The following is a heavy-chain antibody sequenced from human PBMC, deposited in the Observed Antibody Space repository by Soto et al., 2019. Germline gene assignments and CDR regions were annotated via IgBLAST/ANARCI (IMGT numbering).Heavy chain of an antibody. CDR3: ARVGLEQWLAYYYYGMDV. Sequence: QVQLVQSGAEVKKPGASVKVSCKASGYTFTSYGISWVRQAPGQGLEWMGWISAYNGNTNYAQKLQGRVTMTTDTSTSTADMELRSLRSDDTAVYYCARVGLEQWLAYYYYGMDVWGQGTTVTVSS. V-gene: IGHV1-18*01. D-gene: IGHD6-19*01. CDR2: ISAYNGNT. CDR1: GYTFTSYG. J-gene: IGHJ6*02.